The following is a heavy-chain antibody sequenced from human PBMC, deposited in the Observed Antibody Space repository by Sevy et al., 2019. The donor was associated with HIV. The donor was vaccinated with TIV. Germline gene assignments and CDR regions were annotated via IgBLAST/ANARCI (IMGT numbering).Heavy chain of an antibody. J-gene: IGHJ5*01. Sequence: GGSLRLSCAASGFTFSAYSMKWVRQAPGKGLEWVSYISSSSGTIYYADSVKGQFTISRDNAKSSLYLQMNGLRAEDTAVYYCARAGGDCYSKNECWFVSWGQGTLVTVSS. CDR3: ARAGGDCYSKNECWFVS. CDR2: ISSSSGTI. CDR1: GFTFSAYS. D-gene: IGHD2-21*01. V-gene: IGHV3-48*01.